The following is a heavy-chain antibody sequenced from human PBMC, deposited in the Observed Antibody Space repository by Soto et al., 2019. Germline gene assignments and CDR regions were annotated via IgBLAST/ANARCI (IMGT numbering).Heavy chain of an antibody. V-gene: IGHV3-21*01. CDR1: GFTLSTHN. CDR2: ISTGSSYI. J-gene: IGHJ5*02. CDR3: ARDRDGYNSNWFDP. D-gene: IGHD5-12*01. Sequence: VRLVESGGGLVEPGGSLRLSCAASGFTLSTHNMNWVRQAPGKGLEWVSSISTGSSYIYYADSVKGRFTISRDNAQNSLYLQMNSLTAEDTAVYYCARDRDGYNSNWFDPWGRGTLVTVSS.